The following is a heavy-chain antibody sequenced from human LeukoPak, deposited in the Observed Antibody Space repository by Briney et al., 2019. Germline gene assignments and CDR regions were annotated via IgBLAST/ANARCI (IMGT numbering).Heavy chain of an antibody. CDR1: GYSLTELS. Sequence: ASMKVSCKVSGYSLTELSMHWVRQAPGKGLEWMGSYDPEDGETIYAQKFQGRVTMTEDTSIDTAYMELSSLRSEDTAVYYCAHGLRYWGQGTLVSVSS. CDR3: AHGLRY. J-gene: IGHJ4*02. CDR2: YDPEDGET. V-gene: IGHV1-24*01. D-gene: IGHD4-17*01.